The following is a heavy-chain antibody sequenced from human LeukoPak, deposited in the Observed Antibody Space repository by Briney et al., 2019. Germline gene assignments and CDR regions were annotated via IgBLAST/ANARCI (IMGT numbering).Heavy chain of an antibody. V-gene: IGHV3-23*01. J-gene: IGHJ3*02. Sequence: GGSLRLSCAASGFTFSSYAMSWVRQAPGKGLEWVSAISGSGGSTYYADSVKGRFTISRDNSKNTLYLQMNSLGAEDTAVYYCAKGRISGHDAFDIWGQGTMVTVSS. D-gene: IGHD1-26*01. CDR1: GFTFSSYA. CDR3: AKGRISGHDAFDI. CDR2: ISGSGGST.